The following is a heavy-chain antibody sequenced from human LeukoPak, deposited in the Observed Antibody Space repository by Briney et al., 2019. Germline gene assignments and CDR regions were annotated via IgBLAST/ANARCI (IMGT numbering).Heavy chain of an antibody. J-gene: IGHJ4*02. D-gene: IGHD2-15*01. CDR1: GGSFSGYY. Sequence: PSETLSLTCAVYGGSFSGYYWSWIRQPPGKGLERIGEINHSGSINYNPSLKSRVTISVDTSKNQFSLKLSSVTAADTAVYYCARGVMCSGGSCYLPLDYWGQGTLVTVSS. CDR3: ARGVMCSGGSCYLPLDY. CDR2: INHSGSI. V-gene: IGHV4-34*01.